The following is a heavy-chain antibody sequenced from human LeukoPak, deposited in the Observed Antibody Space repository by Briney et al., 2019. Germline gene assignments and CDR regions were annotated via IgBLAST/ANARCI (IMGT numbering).Heavy chain of an antibody. J-gene: IGHJ4*02. CDR1: GFTLSKYW. CDR2: ISSDRNTT. Sequence: SGGSPRLSCAASGFTLSKYWMHWVRQAPGKGLAWVSRISSDRNTTAYADAVKGRFTISRDSAKNMLYLQMNSLRVEDTAMYYCASPGDNYAILGLDYWGQGTLVTVSS. D-gene: IGHD3-9*01. V-gene: IGHV3-74*01. CDR3: ASPGDNYAILGLDY.